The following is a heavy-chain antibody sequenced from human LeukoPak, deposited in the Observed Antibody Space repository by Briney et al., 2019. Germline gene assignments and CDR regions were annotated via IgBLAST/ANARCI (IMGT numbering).Heavy chain of an antibody. CDR3: ARDLIMITFGGVIGFDY. CDR1: GFTFSSYG. V-gene: IGHV3-7*03. J-gene: IGHJ4*02. CDR2: IKQDGSEK. Sequence: HSGGSLRLSCAASGFTFSSYGMHWVRQAPGKGLEWVANIKQDGSEKYYVDSVKGRFTISRDNAKNSLYLQMNSLRAEDTAVYYCARDLIMITFGGVIGFDYWGQGTLVTVSS. D-gene: IGHD3-16*02.